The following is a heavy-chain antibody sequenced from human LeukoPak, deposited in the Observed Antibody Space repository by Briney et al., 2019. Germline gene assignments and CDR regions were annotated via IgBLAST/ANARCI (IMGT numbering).Heavy chain of an antibody. J-gene: IGHJ4*02. Sequence: PGRSLRLSCAASGFTFSSYAMHWVRQAPGKGLEWVAVISYDGSNKYYADSVKGRFTISRDNSKNTLYLQMNSLRAEDTAVYYCARDRGRIAVAAVGYWGQGTLVTVSS. CDR3: ARDRGRIAVAAVGY. V-gene: IGHV3-30-3*01. CDR2: ISYDGSNK. D-gene: IGHD6-19*01. CDR1: GFTFSSYA.